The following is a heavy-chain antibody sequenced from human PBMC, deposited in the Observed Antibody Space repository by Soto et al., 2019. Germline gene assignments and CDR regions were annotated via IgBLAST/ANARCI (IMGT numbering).Heavy chain of an antibody. D-gene: IGHD3-10*01. CDR3: VKWVPASPMAPGH. V-gene: IGHV3-23*01. CDR2: INSSGGST. Sequence: AGGSLRLSCAVSRFKFTNYAMSWVRQAPGKGLEWVSGINSSGGSTYYADSVKGRFTISRDNSKSTLYLQMNSLTAEDTAVYYCVKWVPASPMAPGHWGQGTLVTFSS. CDR1: RFKFTNYA. J-gene: IGHJ4*02.